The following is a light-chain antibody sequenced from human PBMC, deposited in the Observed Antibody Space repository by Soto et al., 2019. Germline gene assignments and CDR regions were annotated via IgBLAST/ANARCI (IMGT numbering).Light chain of an antibody. J-gene: IGKJ1*01. CDR3: QQSYSTPRT. CDR2: AAS. V-gene: IGKV1-39*01. CDR1: QSISSY. Sequence: DIQMTRSPSSLSASVGDRVTITCRASQSISSYLNWYQQKPGKAPKLLIYAASSLQSGVPSRFSGSGSGTDFTLTNSSLQPEDFATYYCQQSYSTPRTFGQGTKVDIK.